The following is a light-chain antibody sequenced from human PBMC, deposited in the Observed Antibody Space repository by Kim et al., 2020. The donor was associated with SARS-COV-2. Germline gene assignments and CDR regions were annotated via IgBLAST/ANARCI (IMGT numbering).Light chain of an antibody. Sequence: VALGQTVRITCQGDSLRSYYASWYLQKTGQAPILVIYVKNNRPSVIPDRFSGSSSGNTASLTIPGTQAGDEADYYCNSRDSNDNVVFGGGTQLTVL. J-gene: IGLJ2*01. V-gene: IGLV3-19*01. CDR1: SLRSYY. CDR2: VKN. CDR3: NSRDSNDNVV.